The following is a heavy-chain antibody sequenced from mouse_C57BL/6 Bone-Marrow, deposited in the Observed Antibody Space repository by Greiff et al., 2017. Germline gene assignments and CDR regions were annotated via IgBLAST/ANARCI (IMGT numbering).Heavy chain of an antibody. CDR1: GYTFTSYW. D-gene: IGHD1-1*01. CDR3: ASYGSSYWYFDV. V-gene: IGHV1-74*01. Sequence: VQLQQPGAELVRPGASVKLSCKASGYTFTSYWMHWIKQRPGQGLEWIGTIHPYDSDTHYNQKFKDKATLTVDKSSSTAYMQLGSLTSEDSAVYYCASYGSSYWYFDVWGAGTTVTVSA. CDR2: IHPYDSDT. J-gene: IGHJ1*01.